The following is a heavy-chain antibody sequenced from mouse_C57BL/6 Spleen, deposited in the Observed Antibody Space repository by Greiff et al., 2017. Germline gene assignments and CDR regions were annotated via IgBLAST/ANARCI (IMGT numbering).Heavy chain of an antibody. J-gene: IGHJ3*01. D-gene: IGHD1-1*01. CDR1: GYTFTSYW. CDR3: ARAYYGSSHGFAY. V-gene: IGHV1-72*01. CDR2: IDPNSGGT. Sequence: QVQLQQPGAELVKPGASVKLSCKASGYTFTSYWMHWVKQRPGRGLVWIGRIDPNSGGTKYNEKFKSKATLTVDTPSITAYMQLSSLTSEVSAVYYCARAYYGSSHGFAYWGQGTLVTVSA.